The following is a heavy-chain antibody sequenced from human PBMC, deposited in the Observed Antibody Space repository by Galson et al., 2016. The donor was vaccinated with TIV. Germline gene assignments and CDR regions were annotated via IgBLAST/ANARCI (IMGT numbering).Heavy chain of an antibody. V-gene: IGHV3-48*03. J-gene: IGHJ3*02. CDR2: ISNSGLTI. CDR3: VRSYDFWTTYRGNADDAFDI. CDR1: GFTFSTYD. Sequence: SLRLSCAVSGFTFSTYDMNWVRQAPGKGLEWLSYISNSGLTIYYADSVKGRFTISRDNARNSLYLQMNSLRAEETAIYYCVRSYDFWTTYRGNADDAFDIWGQGTVVTVSS. D-gene: IGHD3/OR15-3a*01.